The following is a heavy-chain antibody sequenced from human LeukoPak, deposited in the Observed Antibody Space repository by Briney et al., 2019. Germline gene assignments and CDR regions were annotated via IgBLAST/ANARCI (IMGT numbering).Heavy chain of an antibody. CDR1: GFTFSNYA. Sequence: GGSLRLSCTGSGFTFSNYAMNWVRQAPGKGLEWVSYISGSGDTIYYADSVKGRITISRDNAKTSPYLQMNNLRAEDTALYYCARFDRSWYYFDYWGPGTLVTVSS. J-gene: IGHJ4*02. D-gene: IGHD6-13*01. CDR3: ARFDRSWYYFDY. V-gene: IGHV3-48*03. CDR2: ISGSGDTI.